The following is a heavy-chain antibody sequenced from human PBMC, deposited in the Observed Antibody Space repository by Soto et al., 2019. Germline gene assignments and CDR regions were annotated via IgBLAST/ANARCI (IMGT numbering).Heavy chain of an antibody. CDR1: GYTFTSYG. CDR3: ARGPAMGYYYYGMDV. V-gene: IGHV1-18*01. Sequence: GASVKVSCKASGYTFTSYGISWVRQAPGQRLEWMGWINAGNGNTKYSQKFQGRVTITRDTSASTAYMELSSLRSEDTAVYYCARGPAMGYYYYGMDVWGQGTTVTVSS. J-gene: IGHJ6*02. D-gene: IGHD5-18*01. CDR2: INAGNGNT.